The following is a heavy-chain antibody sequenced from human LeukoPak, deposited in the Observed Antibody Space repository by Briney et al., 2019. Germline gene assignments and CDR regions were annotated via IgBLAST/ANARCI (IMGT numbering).Heavy chain of an antibody. CDR3: AKGTMIVVAVGDYFGY. Sequence: PGRSLRLSCAASGFTLDDYAMHWVRQAPGKGLEWVSGISWNSVNIGYADSVKGRFTISRDNAKNSLYLQMNSLRAEDMALYYCAKGTMIVVAVGDYFGYWGQGTLVTVSS. CDR2: ISWNSVNI. J-gene: IGHJ4*02. V-gene: IGHV3-9*03. CDR1: GFTLDDYA. D-gene: IGHD3-22*01.